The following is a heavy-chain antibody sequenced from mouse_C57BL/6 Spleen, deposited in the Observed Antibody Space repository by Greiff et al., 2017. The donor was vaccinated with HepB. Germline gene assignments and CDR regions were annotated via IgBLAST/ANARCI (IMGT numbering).Heavy chain of an antibody. J-gene: IGHJ3*01. Sequence: VQLQQSGPELVKPGASVKISCKASGYTFTDYYMNWVKQSHGKSLEWIGDINPNNGGTSYNQKFKGKATLTVDKSSSTADMELRSLTSEDSAVYYCARDRFAYWGQGTLVTVSA. V-gene: IGHV1-26*01. CDR1: GYTFTDYY. CDR2: INPNNGGT. CDR3: ARDRFAY.